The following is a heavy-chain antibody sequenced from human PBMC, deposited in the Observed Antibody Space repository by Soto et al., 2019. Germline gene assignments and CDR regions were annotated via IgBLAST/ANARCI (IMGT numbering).Heavy chain of an antibody. CDR2: ISYDGSNK. J-gene: IGHJ1*01. Sequence: GGSLRLSCAASGFTFSSYGMHWVRQAPGKGLEWVAVISYDGSNKYYADSVKGRFTISRDNSKNTLYLQMNSLRAEDTAVYYCAKDGSVAGTPPEYFQHWGQGTLVTVSS. CDR1: GFTFSSYG. V-gene: IGHV3-30*18. CDR3: AKDGSVAGTPPEYFQH. D-gene: IGHD6-19*01.